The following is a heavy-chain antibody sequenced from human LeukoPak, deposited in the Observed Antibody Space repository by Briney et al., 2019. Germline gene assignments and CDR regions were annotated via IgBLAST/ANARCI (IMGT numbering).Heavy chain of an antibody. CDR2: IYASGST. CDR1: GGSISTYY. V-gene: IGHV4-4*07. Sequence: SETLSLTCTVSGGSISTYYWSWIRQPAGKGLEWIGLIYASGSTNYNPSLKSRVTMSVDTSKNQFSLNLSSVTAADTAVYYCARVRYNWNRDFDYWGQGTLVTVSS. J-gene: IGHJ4*02. D-gene: IGHD1-20*01. CDR3: ARVRYNWNRDFDY.